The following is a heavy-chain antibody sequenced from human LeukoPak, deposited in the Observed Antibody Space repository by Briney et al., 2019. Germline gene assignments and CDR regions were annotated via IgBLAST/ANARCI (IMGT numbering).Heavy chain of an antibody. CDR1: GGTFSSYA. Sequence: GSSVKVSCKASGGTFSSYAISWVRQAPGQGLEWMGGIIPIFGTANYAQKFQGRVTITADESTSTAYMELSSLRSEDTAVYYCAWGSARRYYYYYMDVWGKGTTVTISS. CDR3: AWGSARRYYYYYMDV. J-gene: IGHJ6*03. D-gene: IGHD3-10*01. V-gene: IGHV1-69*01. CDR2: IIPIFGTA.